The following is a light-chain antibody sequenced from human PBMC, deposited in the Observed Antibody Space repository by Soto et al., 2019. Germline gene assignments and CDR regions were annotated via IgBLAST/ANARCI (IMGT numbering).Light chain of an antibody. CDR3: QQYGSSPLIT. Sequence: PGQRATLSCRASQRLSASDIAWYQQKPGQAPKFLIYSVSSRATGIPDRFSGSGSGTDFTLTISRLEPEDFAVYHCQQYGSSPLITFGQGTRLEIK. V-gene: IGKV3-20*01. CDR2: SVS. J-gene: IGKJ5*01. CDR1: QRLSASD.